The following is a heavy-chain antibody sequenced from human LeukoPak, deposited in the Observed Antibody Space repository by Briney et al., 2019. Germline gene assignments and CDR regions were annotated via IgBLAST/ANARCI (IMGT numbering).Heavy chain of an antibody. CDR3: ARNDPDSSED. CDR1: GFTFGKYW. D-gene: IGHD3-22*01. V-gene: IGHV3-7*01. Sequence: GGSLRLSCVASGFTFGKYWMSWVRQAPGKGLEWVANIKQDGSEKYYVDSVKGRFTISRDNAKSTAYLQMNSLRSEDTAVYYCARNDPDSSEDWGQGTLVTVSS. J-gene: IGHJ4*02. CDR2: IKQDGSEK.